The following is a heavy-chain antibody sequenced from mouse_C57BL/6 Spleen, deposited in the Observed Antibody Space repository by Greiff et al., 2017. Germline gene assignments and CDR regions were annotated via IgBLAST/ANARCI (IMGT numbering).Heavy chain of an antibody. Sequence: QVQLKQSGAELARPGASVKLSCKASGYTFTSYGISWVKQRAGQGLAWIGEIYPRSGTTYYNEKFKGEATLTADKSSSTAYMERRSLTSEDSAVYVWERNYGSSYGWYFDVWGTGTTVTVSA. J-gene: IGHJ1*03. CDR3: ERNYGSSYGWYFDV. CDR2: IYPRSGTT. V-gene: IGHV1-81*01. CDR1: GYTFTSYG. D-gene: IGHD1-1*01.